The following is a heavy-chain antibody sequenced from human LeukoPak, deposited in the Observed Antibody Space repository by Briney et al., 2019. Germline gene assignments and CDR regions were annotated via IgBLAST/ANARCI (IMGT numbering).Heavy chain of an antibody. Sequence: PSETLSLTCTVSGGSISSSGYYWGWIRQPPGKGLEWIGSIYYSGSTYYNPSLKSRVTISVDTSKNQFSLKLSSVTAADTAVYYCARLPQEAVAGHDYWGQGTLVTVSS. CDR2: IYYSGST. J-gene: IGHJ4*02. CDR1: GGSISSSGYY. D-gene: IGHD6-19*01. CDR3: ARLPQEAVAGHDY. V-gene: IGHV4-39*01.